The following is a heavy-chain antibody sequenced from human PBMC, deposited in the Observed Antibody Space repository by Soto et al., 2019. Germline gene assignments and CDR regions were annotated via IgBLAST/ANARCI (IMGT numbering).Heavy chain of an antibody. Sequence: QVQLVQSGPEVKKPGASVKVSCKTSGYTFTSFGIIWVRQAPGQGLEWMGWITTDKGKTNYAQKFQGRVTMTTDTSTSTAYMELRSLRSDDTAVYYCATRAPALDYWGQGTLVTVSS. D-gene: IGHD3-3*02. CDR3: ATRAPALDY. CDR2: ITTDKGKT. CDR1: GYTFTSFG. V-gene: IGHV1-18*01. J-gene: IGHJ4*02.